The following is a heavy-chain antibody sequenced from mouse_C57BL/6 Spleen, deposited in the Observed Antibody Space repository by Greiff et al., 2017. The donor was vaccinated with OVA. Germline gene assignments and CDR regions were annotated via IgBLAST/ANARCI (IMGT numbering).Heavy chain of an antibody. V-gene: IGHV1-15*01. D-gene: IGHD1-1*01. Sequence: QVQLKESGAELVRPGASVTLSCKASGYTFTDYEMHWVKQTPVHGLEWIGAIDPETGGTAYNQKFKGKAILTADKSSSTAYMELRSLTSEDSAVYYCTRSPITTVVATRYFDVWGTGTTVTVSS. CDR1: GYTFTDYE. J-gene: IGHJ1*03. CDR2: IDPETGGT. CDR3: TRSPITTVVATRYFDV.